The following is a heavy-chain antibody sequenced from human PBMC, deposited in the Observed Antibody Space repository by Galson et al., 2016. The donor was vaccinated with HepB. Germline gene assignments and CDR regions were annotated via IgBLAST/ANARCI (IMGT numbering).Heavy chain of an antibody. CDR2: IYYSGST. V-gene: IGHV4-39*01. CDR3: AGLLAGGHYQYHYDGMDV. J-gene: IGHJ6*02. D-gene: IGHD2-15*01. CDR1: GGSITSSIYY. Sequence: SETLSLTCTVSGGSITSSIYYWGWIRQPPGKGLEWIGNIYYSGSTYYNPSLKSRVTISVDTSKNQFSLKLSSVAAADTAVYYCAGLLAGGHYQYHYDGMDVWGQGTTVTVSS.